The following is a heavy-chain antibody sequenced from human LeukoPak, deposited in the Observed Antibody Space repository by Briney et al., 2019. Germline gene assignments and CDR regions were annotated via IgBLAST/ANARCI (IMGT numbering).Heavy chain of an antibody. D-gene: IGHD6-6*01. CDR1: GFTFSDYY. V-gene: IGHV3-11*01. CDR2: ISSSGSTI. Sequence: PGGSLRLSCVASGFTFSDYYMSWIRQAPGKGLEWVSYISSSGSTIYYADSAKGRFTISRDNAKNSLYLQMNSPRAEDTAVYYCARAARLNAVYYYMDVWGKGTTVTVSS. CDR3: ARAARLNAVYYYMDV. J-gene: IGHJ6*03.